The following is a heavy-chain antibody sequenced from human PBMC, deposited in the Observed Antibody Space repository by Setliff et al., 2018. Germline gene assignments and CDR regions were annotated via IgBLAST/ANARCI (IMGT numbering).Heavy chain of an antibody. D-gene: IGHD4-4*01. V-gene: IGHV4-31*03. CDR3: ARDPLTTTVRHAFDI. J-gene: IGHJ3*02. Sequence: ASETLSLTCTVSGDSISSGGYYWSWIRQHPGKGLEWIGYIYYSGSTYYNPSLKSRVTISVDTSKNQFSLKLSSVTAADTAVYYCARDPLTTTVRHAFDIWGQGTMVTVSS. CDR1: GDSISSGGYY. CDR2: IYYSGST.